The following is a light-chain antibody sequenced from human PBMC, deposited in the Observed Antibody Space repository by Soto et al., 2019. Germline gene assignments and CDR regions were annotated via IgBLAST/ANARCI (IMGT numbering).Light chain of an antibody. Sequence: QPVLTQSPSASASLGASVKLTCTLSSGHSIYAIAWHQQQPEKGPRYLMKLNSDGSHFKGDGIPDRFSGSSSGAERYLTISSLQSDDEADYYCQTWGAGIVVFGGGTKLTVL. CDR3: QTWGAGIVV. J-gene: IGLJ3*02. V-gene: IGLV4-69*02. CDR2: LNSDGSH. CDR1: SGHSIYA.